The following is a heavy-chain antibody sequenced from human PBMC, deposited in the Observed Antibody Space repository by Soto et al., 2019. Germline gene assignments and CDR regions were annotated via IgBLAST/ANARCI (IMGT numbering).Heavy chain of an antibody. CDR1: GGSISSYY. CDR3: ARVEEGWGDWFDP. Sequence: SETLSLTCTVSGGSISSYYWSWIRQPPGKGLEWIGYIYYSGSTNYNPSLKSRVTISVDTSKNQFSLKLSSVTAADTAVYYCARVEEGWGDWFDPWGQGTLVTVSS. V-gene: IGHV4-59*01. J-gene: IGHJ5*02. D-gene: IGHD3-16*01. CDR2: IYYSGST.